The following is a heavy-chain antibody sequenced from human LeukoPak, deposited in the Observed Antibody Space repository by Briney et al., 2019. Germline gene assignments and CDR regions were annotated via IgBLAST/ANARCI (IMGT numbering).Heavy chain of an antibody. CDR2: ISGSGGST. J-gene: IGHJ6*04. CDR1: GFTFSSYA. Sequence: GGSLRLSCAASGFTFSSYAMSWVRQAPGKGLEWVSAISGSGGSTYYADSVKGRFTISRDNSKNTLYLQMNSLRAEDTAVYYCAKDLRFLECLPVYYYYNGRDVWGKGTTVTVS. V-gene: IGHV3-23*01. D-gene: IGHD3-3*01. CDR3: AKDLRFLECLPVYYYYNGRDV.